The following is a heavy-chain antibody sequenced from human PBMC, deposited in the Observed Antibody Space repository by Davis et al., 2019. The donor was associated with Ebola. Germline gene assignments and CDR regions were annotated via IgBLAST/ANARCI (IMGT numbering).Heavy chain of an antibody. V-gene: IGHV1-18*04. CDR3: ARDRFRGLRAIDY. Sequence: ASVKVSCKASGYTFTGYYIHLVRQAPGQGLEWMGWISAYNGNTNYAQKLQGRVTMTTDTSTSTAYMELRSLRSDDTAVYYCARDRFRGLRAIDYWGQGTLVTVSS. CDR1: GYTFTGYY. CDR2: ISAYNGNT. J-gene: IGHJ4*02. D-gene: IGHD5-12*01.